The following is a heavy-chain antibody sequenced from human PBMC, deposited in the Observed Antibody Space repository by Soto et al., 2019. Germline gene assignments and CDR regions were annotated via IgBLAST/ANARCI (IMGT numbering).Heavy chain of an antibody. V-gene: IGHV3-23*01. CDR1: GFTFRSYS. Sequence: GGSQRLSCAASGFTFRSYSRSWVRQAPGKGLEWVSGISGSGGSTYYADSVKGRFTISRDNSKNTLYLQINSLTAEDTAVYYCAKVGIYCSDGVCTAYWGQGTLVTVSS. D-gene: IGHD2-8*01. J-gene: IGHJ4*02. CDR2: ISGSGGST. CDR3: AKVGIYCSDGVCTAY.